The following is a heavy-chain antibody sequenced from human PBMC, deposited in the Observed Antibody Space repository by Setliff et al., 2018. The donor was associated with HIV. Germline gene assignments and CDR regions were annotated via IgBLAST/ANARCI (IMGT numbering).Heavy chain of an antibody. V-gene: IGHV1-18*01. CDR1: GYSFRNYG. CDR3: ARMCGLPNDAFDI. Sequence: GASVKVSCKASGYSFRNYGISWVRQAPGQGLEWMGWISGHNGRTNFAQKFQDRVTMTTDTPTSTIFMELRSLRSDDTAVYYCARMCGLPNDAFDIWGQGTMVTVSS. J-gene: IGHJ3*02. CDR2: ISGHNGRT. D-gene: IGHD1-26*01.